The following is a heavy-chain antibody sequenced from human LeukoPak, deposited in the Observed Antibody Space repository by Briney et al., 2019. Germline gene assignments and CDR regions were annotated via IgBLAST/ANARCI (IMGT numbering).Heavy chain of an antibody. J-gene: IGHJ5*02. CDR1: GFTFTSPA. CDR3: AILHGLRLGGNWFDP. D-gene: IGHD3-16*01. V-gene: IGHV1-58*02. Sequence: ASVKVSCKASGFTFTSPAMQWVRQARGQRLEWIGWIVVGSGNTNYAQKFQERVTITRDMSTSTAYMELSSLRSEDTAVYYCAILHGLRLGGNWFDPWGQGTLVTVSS. CDR2: IVVGSGNT.